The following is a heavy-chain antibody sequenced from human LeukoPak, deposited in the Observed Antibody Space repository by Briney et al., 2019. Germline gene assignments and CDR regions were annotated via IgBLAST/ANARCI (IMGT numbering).Heavy chain of an antibody. CDR2: ISAYNGNT. V-gene: IGHV1-18*01. Sequence: ASVKVSCMASGYTFTSYGISWVRQAPGQGLGWMGWISAYNGNTNYAQKLQGRVTMTTDTSTSTAYMELRSLRSDDTAVYYCASSTTVTEYYYYGMDVWGQGTTVTVSS. CDR1: GYTFTSYG. D-gene: IGHD4-17*01. CDR3: ASSTTVTEYYYYGMDV. J-gene: IGHJ6*02.